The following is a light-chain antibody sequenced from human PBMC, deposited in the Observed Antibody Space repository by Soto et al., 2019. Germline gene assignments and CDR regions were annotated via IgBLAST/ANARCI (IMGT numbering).Light chain of an antibody. Sequence: GDRVTITCRASHNIERWMAWYQQKPGKAPKLLIYKASSLESGVPSRFSGSGFGTEFTLTISSLQSEDFATYYCLQYSGYVPAFGGGTKVDI. CDR2: KAS. CDR3: LQYSGYVPA. J-gene: IGKJ4*01. V-gene: IGKV1-5*03. CDR1: HNIERW.